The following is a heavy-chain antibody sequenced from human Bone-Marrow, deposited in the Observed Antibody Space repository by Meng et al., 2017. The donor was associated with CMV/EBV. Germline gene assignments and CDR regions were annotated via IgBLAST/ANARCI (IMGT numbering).Heavy chain of an antibody. D-gene: IGHD6-6*01. Sequence: SETLSLTCTVSGGSVSRGSYYWNWIRQTPGKGLEWIGNIYYNGGTNYNPFLKSRVTISVDTSKNQFSLKLSSVTAADTAVYHCARFPGPYSSSSAQNYYYGMDVWGQGTTVTVSS. CDR3: ARFPGPYSSSSAQNYYYGMDV. CDR1: GGSVSRGSYY. J-gene: IGHJ6*02. V-gene: IGHV4-61*01. CDR2: IYYNGGT.